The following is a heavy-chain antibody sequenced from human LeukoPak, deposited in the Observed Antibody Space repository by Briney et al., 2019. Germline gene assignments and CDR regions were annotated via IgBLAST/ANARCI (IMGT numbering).Heavy chain of an antibody. V-gene: IGHV3-53*01. CDR2: IYSDNT. D-gene: IGHD6-13*01. CDR3: ARGAREVAAAGYDY. CDR1: GITFSNAW. J-gene: IGHJ4*02. Sequence: GGSLRLSCVGSGITFSNAWMSWVRQAPGKGLEWVSFIYSDNTHYSDSVKGRFTISRDNSKNTLYLQMNSLRAEDTAVYYCARGAREVAAAGYDYWGQGTLVTVSS.